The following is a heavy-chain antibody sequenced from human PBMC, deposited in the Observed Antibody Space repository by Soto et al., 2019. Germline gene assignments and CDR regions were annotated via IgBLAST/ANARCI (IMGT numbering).Heavy chain of an antibody. CDR2: ISTYNGNT. D-gene: IGHD3-22*01. V-gene: IGHV1-18*01. CDR3: ARGPSDYYDKSGDYCLDY. J-gene: IGHJ4*02. Sequence: QVQLVQSGAEVKKPGASVMVSCKGSGYSFITYGMSWVRQAPGQGLDWVGWISTYNGNTKYVESLQRRVNMTTDTTTSTAYMELRSLRSDDTAVYYCARGPSDYYDKSGDYCLDYWGQGTLVTVAP. CDR1: GYSFITYG.